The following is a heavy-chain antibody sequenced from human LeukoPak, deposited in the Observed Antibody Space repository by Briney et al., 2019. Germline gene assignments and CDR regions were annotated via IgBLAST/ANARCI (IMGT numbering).Heavy chain of an antibody. J-gene: IGHJ4*02. V-gene: IGHV3-72*01. D-gene: IGHD3-3*01. Sequence: GGSLRLSCVVSGFTFSDYYMDWVRQTPGKGLEWIGRTKGKVDNYVTEYAASVKGRIIISRDESKSSLYLHMNSLKTEDTAVYYCARDNFGSYDYWGQGTRVTVSS. CDR1: GFTFSDYY. CDR2: TKGKVDNYVT. CDR3: ARDNFGSYDY.